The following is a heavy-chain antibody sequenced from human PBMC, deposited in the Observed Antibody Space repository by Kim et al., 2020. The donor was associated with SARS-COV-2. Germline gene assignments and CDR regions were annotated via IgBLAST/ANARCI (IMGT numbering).Heavy chain of an antibody. CDR3: ARDNSAFDY. V-gene: IGHV1-46*01. Sequence: ASVKVSCKASGYTFTNYYMHWVRQAPGQGLEWMAMIYHSDGTTNYAQKFQGRVTMTRDTATSTVYMDLSSLTSEDTAVYYCARDNSAFDYWGQGTLVTVSS. J-gene: IGHJ4*02. D-gene: IGHD1-26*01. CDR2: IYHSDGTT. CDR1: GYTFTNYY.